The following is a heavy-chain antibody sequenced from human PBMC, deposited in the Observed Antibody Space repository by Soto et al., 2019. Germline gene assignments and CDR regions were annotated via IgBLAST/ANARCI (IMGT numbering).Heavy chain of an antibody. Sequence: PSETLSLTCAVYGGSFSDYYWTWIRQPPGKGLEWIGEINHSGSTNYNPSLKSRVTISVDTSKNQFSLKLSSVTAADTAVYYCASDYYDSSGRQGIDYRGQGILVTVSS. CDR2: INHSGST. D-gene: IGHD3-22*01. V-gene: IGHV4-34*01. CDR3: ASDYYDSSGRQGIDY. J-gene: IGHJ4*02. CDR1: GGSFSDYY.